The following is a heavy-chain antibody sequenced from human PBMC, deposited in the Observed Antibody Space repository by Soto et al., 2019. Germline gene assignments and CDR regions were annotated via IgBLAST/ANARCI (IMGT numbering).Heavy chain of an antibody. J-gene: IGHJ4*02. D-gene: IGHD6-13*01. CDR1: GFTFSSYE. CDR3: ARLPAAGTILFDY. Sequence: PGGSLRLSCAASGFTFSSYEMNWVRQAPGKGLEWVSYISSSGSYTNYADSVKGRLTISRDNAKNSLYLQMNSLRAEDTAVYYCARLPAAGTILFDYWGQGTLVTVSS. CDR2: ISSSGSYT. V-gene: IGHV3-48*03.